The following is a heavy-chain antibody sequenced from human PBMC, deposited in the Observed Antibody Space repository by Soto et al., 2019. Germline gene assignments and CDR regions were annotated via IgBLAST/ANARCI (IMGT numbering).Heavy chain of an antibody. J-gene: IGHJ6*02. D-gene: IGHD3-16*02. CDR2: INHSGST. CDR3: ARANHYDYVWGSYRTYFHFYGMDV. Sequence: QVQLQQWGAGLLKPSETLSLTCAVYGGSFSGYYWSWIRQPPGKGLEWIGEINHSGSTNSNPSLRSRITISVDTSKSQFSLKLSSVTAADTAVYYCARANHYDYVWGSYRTYFHFYGMDVWGQGTTVTVSS. CDR1: GGSFSGYY. V-gene: IGHV4-34*01.